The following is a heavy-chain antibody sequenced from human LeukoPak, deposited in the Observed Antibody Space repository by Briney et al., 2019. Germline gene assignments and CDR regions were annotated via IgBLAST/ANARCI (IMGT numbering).Heavy chain of an antibody. CDR1: GFTFSSYS. CDR3: ARDRLSGSYIDY. V-gene: IGHV3-48*01. Sequence: PGGSLRLSCAASGFTFSSYSMNWVRQAPGKGLEWVSYISSSSSTIYYADSVKGRFTISRNNAKNSMYLQMNSLRAEDSTVYYCARDRLSGSYIDYWGQGTLVTVS. CDR2: ISSSSSTI. J-gene: IGHJ4*02. D-gene: IGHD1-26*01.